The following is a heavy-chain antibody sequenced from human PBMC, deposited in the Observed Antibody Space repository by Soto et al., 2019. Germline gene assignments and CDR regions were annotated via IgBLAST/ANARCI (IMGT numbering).Heavy chain of an antibody. CDR3: AKETVTGINTGSHFDS. V-gene: IGHV3-30*18. CDR1: GFTLSSYG. CDR2: ILYDGSNK. J-gene: IGHJ4*02. Sequence: VQLVESGGGVVQPGRSLRPSCAASGFTLSSYGMHWVRQAPGKGLEWVSLILYDGSNKYYTESVKGRFTISRDNSKNTLYLQMNSLRIEDTAVYYCAKETVTGINTGSHFDSWGQGTPVTVSS. D-gene: IGHD6-19*01.